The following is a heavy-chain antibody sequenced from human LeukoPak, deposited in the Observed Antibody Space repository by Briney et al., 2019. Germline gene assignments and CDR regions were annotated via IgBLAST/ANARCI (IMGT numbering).Heavy chain of an antibody. Sequence: SVKVSCKASGGTFSSYAISWVRQAPGQGLEWIGGYIPFYSATNYAQKFQGRVTITADASTNTAYMEMSGLTFDDTAVYYCAKMVGYSYSDTWGQGTLVTVSS. CDR3: AKMVGYSYSDT. D-gene: IGHD5-24*01. J-gene: IGHJ4*02. CDR2: YIPFYSAT. V-gene: IGHV1-69*13. CDR1: GGTFSSYA.